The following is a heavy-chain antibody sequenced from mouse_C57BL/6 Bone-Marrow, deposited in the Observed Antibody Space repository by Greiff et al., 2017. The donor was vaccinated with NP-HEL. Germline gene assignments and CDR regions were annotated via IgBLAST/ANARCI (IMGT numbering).Heavy chain of an antibody. D-gene: IGHD2-4*01. CDR1: GYTFTDHI. CDR3: GPLSRDYNWYFDV. CDR2: IYPVSGET. J-gene: IGHJ1*03. Sequence: VQLQQSGAELASPGASVTLSCKASGYTFTDHIMNWVKKRPGQGLEWIGRIYPVSGETNSNQKFMGKATFSVDRSSSTVYMVLNSLTSEDPAVYYCGPLSRDYNWYFDVWGTGTTVTVSS. V-gene: IGHV1-11*01.